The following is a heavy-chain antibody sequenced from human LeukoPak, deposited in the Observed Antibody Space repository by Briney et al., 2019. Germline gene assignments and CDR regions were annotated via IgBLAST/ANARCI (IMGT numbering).Heavy chain of an antibody. D-gene: IGHD6-19*01. CDR2: INPNSGGT. J-gene: IGHJ5*02. CDR1: GYTFTGYY. CDR3: ARGHGQWPLPTRWFDP. V-gene: IGHV1-2*02. Sequence: ASVKVSCKASGYTFTGYYMHWVRQAPGQGLEWMGWINPNSGGTNYAQKFQGRVTMTRDTSISTAYMELSRLRSDDTAVYYCARGHGQWPLPTRWFDPWGQGTLVTVSS.